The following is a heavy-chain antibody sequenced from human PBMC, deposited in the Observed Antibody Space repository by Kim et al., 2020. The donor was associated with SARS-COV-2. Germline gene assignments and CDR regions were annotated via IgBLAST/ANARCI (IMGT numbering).Heavy chain of an antibody. J-gene: IGHJ5*02. CDR2: IYYSGST. D-gene: IGHD6-6*01. V-gene: IGHV4-31*03. Sequence: SETLSLTCTVSGGSISSGGYYWSWIRQHPGKGLEWIGYIYYSGSTYYNPSLKSRVTISVDTSKNQFSLKLSSVTAADTAVYYCARDLGLSIAARGWFDPWGQGTLVTVSS. CDR1: GGSISSGGYY. CDR3: ARDLGLSIAARGWFDP.